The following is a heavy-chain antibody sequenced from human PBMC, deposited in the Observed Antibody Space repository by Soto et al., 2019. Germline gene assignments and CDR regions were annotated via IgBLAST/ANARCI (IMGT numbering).Heavy chain of an antibody. J-gene: IGHJ5*02. CDR3: ARVGSLLLWLNWFDP. CDR1: GGSISSGDYY. Sequence: QVQLQESGPGLVKPSQTLSLTCTVSGGSISSGDYYWSWIRQPPGKGLEWIGYIYYSGSTYYNPSLKSRVTISVDTSKNQFSLMLSSVTAADTAVYSCARVGSLLLWLNWFDPWGQGTLVTVSS. CDR2: IYYSGST. V-gene: IGHV4-30-4*01. D-gene: IGHD3-10*01.